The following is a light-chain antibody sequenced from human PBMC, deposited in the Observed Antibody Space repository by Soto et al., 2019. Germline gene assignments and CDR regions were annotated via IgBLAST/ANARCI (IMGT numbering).Light chain of an antibody. V-gene: IGLV2-23*02. CDR3: CSYAGSSTYV. CDR1: SSDVGNYNL. CDR2: EVS. J-gene: IGLJ1*01. Sequence: QSALTQPASVSGSPGQSITISCTGSSSDVGNYNLVSWYQQSPGKAPKIKIYEVSKRPSGVSNRFSGSKSGKTASLTISGLQAEDEADYYCCSYAGSSTYVFGTGTKVTVL.